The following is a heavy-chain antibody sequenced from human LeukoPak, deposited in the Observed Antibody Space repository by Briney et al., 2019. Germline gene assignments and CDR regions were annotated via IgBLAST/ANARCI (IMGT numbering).Heavy chain of an antibody. Sequence: PSETLSLTCAVYGGSFSGYYWSWIRQPAGKGLEWIGRIYTSGSTNYNPSLKSRVTMSVDTSKNQFSLKLSSVTAADTAVYYCARGDYGDSSLDYWGQGTLVTVSS. V-gene: IGHV4-59*10. CDR1: GGSFSGYY. CDR3: ARGDYGDSSLDY. CDR2: IYTSGST. J-gene: IGHJ4*02. D-gene: IGHD4-17*01.